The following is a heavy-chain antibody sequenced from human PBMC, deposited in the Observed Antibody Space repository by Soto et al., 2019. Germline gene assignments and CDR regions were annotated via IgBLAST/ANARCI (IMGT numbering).Heavy chain of an antibody. CDR3: ARENDSSGYNGAFDI. CDR1: GGTFSSYA. V-gene: IGHV1-69*13. Sequence: ASVKVSCKASGGTFSSYAISWVRQAPGQGLEWMGGIIPIFGTANYAQKFQGRVTITADESTSTAYMELSSLRSEDTAVYYCARENDSSGYNGAFDIWGQGTMVTVSS. D-gene: IGHD3-22*01. J-gene: IGHJ3*02. CDR2: IIPIFGTA.